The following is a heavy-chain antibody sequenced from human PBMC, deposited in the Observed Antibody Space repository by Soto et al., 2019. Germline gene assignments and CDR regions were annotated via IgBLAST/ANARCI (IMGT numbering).Heavy chain of an antibody. Sequence: EVQLVESGGGLVKPGGSLRLSCADSGFTFSSYSMNWVRQAPGKGLEWVSSISSSSSYIYYADSVKGRFTISRDNAKNSLDLQMNSLRAEDTAVYYCARVASSSINDAFDIWGQGTMVTVSS. D-gene: IGHD6-6*01. J-gene: IGHJ3*02. V-gene: IGHV3-21*01. CDR3: ARVASSSINDAFDI. CDR1: GFTFSSYS. CDR2: ISSSSSYI.